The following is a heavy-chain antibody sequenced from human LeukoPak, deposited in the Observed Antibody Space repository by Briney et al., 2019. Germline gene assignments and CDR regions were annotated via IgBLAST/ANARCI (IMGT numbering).Heavy chain of an antibody. D-gene: IGHD3-9*01. CDR3: ARIGVLRYFDWLLFPSTYYYYYYMDV. V-gene: IGHV4-59*01. CDR1: GGSISSYY. Sequence: SETLSLTCTVSGGSISSYYRSWIRQPPGKGLEWIGYIYYSGSTNYNPSLKSRVTISVDTSKNQFSLKLSSVTAEDTAVYYCARIGVLRYFDWLLFPSTYYYYYYMDVWGKGTTVTISS. CDR2: IYYSGST. J-gene: IGHJ6*03.